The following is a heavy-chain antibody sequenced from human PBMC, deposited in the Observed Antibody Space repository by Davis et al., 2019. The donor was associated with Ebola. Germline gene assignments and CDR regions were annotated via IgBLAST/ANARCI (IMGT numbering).Heavy chain of an antibody. Sequence: PGGSLRLSCAASGFSFSNYWMSWVRQAPGKGLEWVANINQDGSEKYYVDSVRGRFTISRDSAKNSLYLQMNSLRAEDTAVYYCARGFGPDSWGQGTMVTVSS. V-gene: IGHV3-7*03. CDR1: GFSFSNYW. CDR3: ARGFGPDS. D-gene: IGHD3-16*01. CDR2: INQDGSEK. J-gene: IGHJ3*02.